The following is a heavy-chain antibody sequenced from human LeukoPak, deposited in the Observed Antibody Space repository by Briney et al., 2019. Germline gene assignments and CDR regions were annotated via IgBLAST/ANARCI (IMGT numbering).Heavy chain of an antibody. Sequence: GGALRLSCAASGFTFSSSAMNWVRQAPGKGLECVSSINNVASHIYYAGSVRGRFTISRDNAKNLLCLQMDSLRAEDTAVYYCARDPTHYLRYGYFDYWGQGTLVTVSS. CDR1: GFTFSSSA. CDR3: ARDPTHYLRYGYFDY. V-gene: IGHV3-21*01. CDR2: INNVASHI. D-gene: IGHD3-9*01. J-gene: IGHJ4*02.